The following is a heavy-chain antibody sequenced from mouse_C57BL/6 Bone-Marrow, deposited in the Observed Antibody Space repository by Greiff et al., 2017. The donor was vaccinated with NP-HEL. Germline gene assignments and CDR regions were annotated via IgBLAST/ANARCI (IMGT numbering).Heavy chain of an antibody. V-gene: IGHV1-69*01. CDR1: GYTFTSYW. J-gene: IGHJ3*01. D-gene: IGHD1-1*01. Sequence: QVQLQQPGAELVMPGASVKLSCKASGYTFTSYWMHWVKQRPGQGLEWIGDIYPGGGYTNYNEKFKGKATLTADKSSSTAYMQFSSLTSEDSAIYYCALLDYGSSSFAYWGQGTLVTVSA. CDR3: ALLDYGSSSFAY. CDR2: IYPGGGYT.